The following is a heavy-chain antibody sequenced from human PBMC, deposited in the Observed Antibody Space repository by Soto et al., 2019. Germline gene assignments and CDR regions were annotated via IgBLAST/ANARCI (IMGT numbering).Heavy chain of an antibody. V-gene: IGHV3-48*01. D-gene: IGHD4-17*01. CDR3: ARDLYGDYIFDY. CDR1: GFTFSSYS. CDR2: ISSIYSTI. Sequence: EVQLVESGGGLVQPGGSLRLSCAASGFTFSSYSMNWVRQAPGKGLEWVSYISSIYSTIYYADSVKGRFTISRENAKNSLYLQMNSLRAEDTAVYYCARDLYGDYIFDYWGQGTLVTVSS. J-gene: IGHJ4*02.